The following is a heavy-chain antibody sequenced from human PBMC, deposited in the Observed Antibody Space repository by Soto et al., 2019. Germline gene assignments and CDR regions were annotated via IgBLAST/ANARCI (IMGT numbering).Heavy chain of an antibody. Sequence: SETLSLTCAVSGDSISGSQWWSWVRLPPGKGLEWIGEISHTGTTNYNPSLKSRVTMSVDKPKNQFSLSLRSLTAADTAVYYCARSREFDYWSQGTLVTVSS. J-gene: IGHJ4*02. CDR3: ARSREFDY. V-gene: IGHV4-4*02. CDR1: GDSISGSQW. CDR2: ISHTGTT.